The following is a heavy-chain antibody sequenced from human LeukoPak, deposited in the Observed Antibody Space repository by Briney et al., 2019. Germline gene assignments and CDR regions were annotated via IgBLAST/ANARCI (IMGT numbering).Heavy chain of an antibody. CDR3: ARDGRAIVGADRGSGVYYYYYYMDV. Sequence: SETLSLTCTVSGGSISSGSYYWSWIRQPAGKGLEWIGRIYTSGSTNYNPSLKSRVTISVDTSKNQFSLKLSSVTAADTAVYYCARDGRAIVGADRGSGVYYYYYYMDVWGKGTTVTVSS. CDR2: IYTSGST. J-gene: IGHJ6*03. CDR1: GGSISSGSYY. D-gene: IGHD1-26*01. V-gene: IGHV4-61*02.